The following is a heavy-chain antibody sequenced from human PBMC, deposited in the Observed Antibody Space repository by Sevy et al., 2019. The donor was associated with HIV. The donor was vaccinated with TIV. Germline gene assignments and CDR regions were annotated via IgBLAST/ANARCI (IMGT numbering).Heavy chain of an antibody. CDR1: GFTFSGSA. D-gene: IGHD3-10*01. V-gene: IGHV3-73*01. J-gene: IGHJ6*02. CDR2: IRSKANSYAT. Sequence: GSLRLSCAASGFTFSGSAMHWVRQASGKGLEWVGRIRSKANSYATAYAASVKGRFTISRDDSKNTAYLQMNSLKTEDTAVYYCTRQFYGSGSYHYYYYGMDVWGQGTTVTVSS. CDR3: TRQFYGSGSYHYYYYGMDV.